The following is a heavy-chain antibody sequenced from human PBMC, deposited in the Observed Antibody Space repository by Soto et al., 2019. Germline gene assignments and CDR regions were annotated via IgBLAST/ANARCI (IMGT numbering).Heavy chain of an antibody. J-gene: IGHJ6*02. V-gene: IGHV4-34*01. CDR1: GGSFSGYY. CDR3: AREAYYYDSSGYYYVVFGMDV. D-gene: IGHD3-22*01. CDR2: INHSGST. Sequence: PETLSLTCAVYGGSFSGYYWSWIRQPPGKGLEWIGEINHSGSTNYNPSLKSRVTISVDTSKNQFSLKLSSVTAADTAVYYCAREAYYYDSSGYYYVVFGMDVWGQGTTVTAP.